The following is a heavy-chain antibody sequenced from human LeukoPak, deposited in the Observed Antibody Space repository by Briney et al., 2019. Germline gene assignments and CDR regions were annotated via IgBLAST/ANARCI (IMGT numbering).Heavy chain of an antibody. CDR1: GFTFSSCS. V-gene: IGHV3-48*01. CDR2: ISSSSSTI. D-gene: IGHD2-21*02. CDR3: ARGVTYFDY. Sequence: PGGSLRLSCAASGFTFSSCSMNWVRQAPGKGLEWVSYISSSSSTIYYADSVKGRFTISRDNAKNSLYLQMNSLRAEDTAVYYCARGVTYFDYWGQGTLVTVSS. J-gene: IGHJ4*02.